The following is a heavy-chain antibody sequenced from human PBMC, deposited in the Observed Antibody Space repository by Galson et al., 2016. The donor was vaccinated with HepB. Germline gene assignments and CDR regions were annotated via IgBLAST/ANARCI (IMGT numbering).Heavy chain of an antibody. J-gene: IGHJ4*02. CDR2: IAVHNGNT. D-gene: IGHD1-26*01. CDR3: ARGGGRGGSDY. Sequence: SVKVSCKASGYNFDHYGITWVRQAPGQGLEWMGWIAVHNGNTNYAQKVRGRVTMTTDAATSTTYMELRSLRSDDTAVYYCARGGGRGGSDYWGQGTLVTVTS. CDR1: GYNFDHYG. V-gene: IGHV1-18*01.